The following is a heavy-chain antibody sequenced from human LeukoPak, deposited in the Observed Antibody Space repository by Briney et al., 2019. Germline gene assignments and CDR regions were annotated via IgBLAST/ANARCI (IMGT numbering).Heavy chain of an antibody. CDR1: GFTFSSYS. CDR3: ARDRHSGSYPDAFDI. CDR2: ISSSSSYI. V-gene: IGHV3-21*01. D-gene: IGHD1-26*01. J-gene: IGHJ3*02. Sequence: PGGSLRLSCAASGFTFSSYSMNWVRQAPGKGLEWGSSISSSSSYIYYADSLKGRFTISRDNAKNSLYLQKNSLRAEDTAVYYCARDRHSGSYPDAFDIWGQGTMVTVSS.